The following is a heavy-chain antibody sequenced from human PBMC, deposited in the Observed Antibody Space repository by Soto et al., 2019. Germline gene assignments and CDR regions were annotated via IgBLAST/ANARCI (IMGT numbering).Heavy chain of an antibody. CDR2: TYYRSRWYS. V-gene: IGHV6-1*01. D-gene: IGHD2-15*01. CDR1: GDSVSSSSVA. Sequence: SHTLSLTCVISGDSVSSSSVAWNWVRQSPSRGLEWLGRTYYRSRWYSDFAVSVRGRIVINADTSKNQFSLQLNSVTPEDTAVYFCARSEEDSDYYYYGLDVWGQGTTVTVSS. J-gene: IGHJ6*02. CDR3: ARSEEDSDYYYYGLDV.